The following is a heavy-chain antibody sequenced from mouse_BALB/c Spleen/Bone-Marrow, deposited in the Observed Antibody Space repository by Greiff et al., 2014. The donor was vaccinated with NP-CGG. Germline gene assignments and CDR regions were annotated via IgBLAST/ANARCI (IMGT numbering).Heavy chain of an antibody. CDR1: GFNIKDTY. Sequence: EVQLQESGAELVKSGASVKLSCTASGFNIKDTYMHWVKQRPEQGLEWIGRIDPANGNTKYDPKFQGKATITADTFSNTAYLQLSSLTSEDTAVYYCASYVYGYYFDYWGQGTTLTVSS. J-gene: IGHJ2*01. CDR3: ASYVYGYYFDY. V-gene: IGHV14-3*02. CDR2: IDPANGNT. D-gene: IGHD2-2*01.